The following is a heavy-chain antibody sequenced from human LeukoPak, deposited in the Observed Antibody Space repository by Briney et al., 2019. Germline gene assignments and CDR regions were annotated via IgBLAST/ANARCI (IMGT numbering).Heavy chain of an antibody. CDR2: IRGGGET. D-gene: IGHD6-13*01. Sequence: GGSLRLSCAASGFSFSNYAMSWVRQAPARGPEWVSSIRGGGETFYADSVKGRFTISRDNSKNTLYLQMNSLRAEDTAVYYCAKSCAGIPYSSSCGWFDPWGQGALVTVSS. J-gene: IGHJ5*02. V-gene: IGHV3-23*01. CDR1: GFSFSNYA. CDR3: AKSCAGIPYSSSCGWFDP.